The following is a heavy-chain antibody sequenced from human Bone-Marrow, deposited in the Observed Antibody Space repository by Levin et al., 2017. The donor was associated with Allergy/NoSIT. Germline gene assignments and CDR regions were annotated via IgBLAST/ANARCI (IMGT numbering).Heavy chain of an antibody. V-gene: IGHV3-48*03. D-gene: IGHD6-19*01. Sequence: LSLTCAASGFTFSSYEMNWVRQAPGKGLEWVSYISSSGSTIYYADSVKGRFTISRDNAKNSLYLQMNSLRAEDTAVYYCARGRYSSGWYNAFDIWGQGTMVTVSS. CDR1: GFTFSSYE. CDR2: ISSSGSTI. J-gene: IGHJ3*02. CDR3: ARGRYSSGWYNAFDI.